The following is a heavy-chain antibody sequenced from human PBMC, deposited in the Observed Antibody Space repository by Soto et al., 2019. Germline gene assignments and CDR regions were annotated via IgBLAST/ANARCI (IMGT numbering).Heavy chain of an antibody. CDR3: ARDCSSTSCYPDY. CDR2: ISSSSSYT. V-gene: IGHV3-11*06. D-gene: IGHD2-2*01. Sequence: GGSLRLSCAASGFTFSDYYMSWIRQAPGKGLEWVSYISSSSSYTNYADSVKGRFTISRDNAKNSLYLQMNSLRAEDTAVYYCARDCSSTSCYPDYWGQGTLVTVSS. J-gene: IGHJ4*02. CDR1: GFTFSDYY.